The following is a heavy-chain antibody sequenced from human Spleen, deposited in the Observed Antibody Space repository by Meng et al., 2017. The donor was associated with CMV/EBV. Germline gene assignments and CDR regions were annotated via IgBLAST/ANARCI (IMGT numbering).Heavy chain of an antibody. V-gene: IGHV3-23*01. CDR2: ISRSGGST. Sequence: SCAASGFTFSSYAMSWVRQAPGKGLEWVSTISRSGGSTYHADSVKGRFTISRDNSKNTVYLQMNSLRAEDTAVYYCAKKYQLLSDLDYWGQGTLVTVSS. CDR3: AKKYQLLSDLDY. CDR1: GFTFSSYA. D-gene: IGHD2-2*01. J-gene: IGHJ4*02.